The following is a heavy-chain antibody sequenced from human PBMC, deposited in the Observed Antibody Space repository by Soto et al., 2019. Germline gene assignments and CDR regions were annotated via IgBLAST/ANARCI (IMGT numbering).Heavy chain of an antibody. Sequence: ASVKVSCTASGYTFTSHGIAWVRQAPGQGLEWMGWISGYNGNTKYAQKFQGRVTMTTDTSTSTAYMELRSLRSDDTAVYYCARDGDGYSFAFDFWGQGSLVTVSS. D-gene: IGHD4-4*01. J-gene: IGHJ4*02. CDR1: GYTFTSHG. CDR2: ISGYNGNT. CDR3: ARDGDGYSFAFDF. V-gene: IGHV1-18*04.